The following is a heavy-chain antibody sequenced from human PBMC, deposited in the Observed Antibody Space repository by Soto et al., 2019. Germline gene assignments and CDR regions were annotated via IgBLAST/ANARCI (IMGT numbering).Heavy chain of an antibody. V-gene: IGHV3-53*04. D-gene: IGHD1-26*01. Sequence: EVQLVESGGGLVQPGGSLRLSCAASGFTVSSNYMSWVRQAPGKGLEWVSVIYSGGSTYYADSVKGQFTISRHNSKNTLYLQINSRSAEDTAVYYCARERGGYYYSMCVWGQGTTVTVSS. CDR1: GFTVSSNY. CDR2: IYSGGST. J-gene: IGHJ6*02. CDR3: ARERGGYYYSMCV.